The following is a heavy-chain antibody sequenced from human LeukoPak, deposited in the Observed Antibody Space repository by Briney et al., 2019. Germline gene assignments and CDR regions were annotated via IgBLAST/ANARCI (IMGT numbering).Heavy chain of an antibody. J-gene: IGHJ4*02. V-gene: IGHV1-2*06. CDR1: GYTFTGYY. Sequence: ASVKVSCKASGYTFTGYYMHWVRQAPGQGLEWMGRINPNSGGTNYAQKFQGRVTMTRGTSISTAYMELSRLRSDDTAVYYCARVRITIFGVVTALDYWGQGTLVTVSS. CDR3: ARVRITIFGVVTALDY. CDR2: INPNSGGT. D-gene: IGHD3-3*01.